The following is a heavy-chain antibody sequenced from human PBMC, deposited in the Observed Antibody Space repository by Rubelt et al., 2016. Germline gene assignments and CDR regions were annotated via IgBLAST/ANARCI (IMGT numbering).Heavy chain of an antibody. D-gene: IGHD2-2*01. CDR2: IRTYYGNT. Sequence: QVQLVQSGAEVKKPGASVQVSCKASGYTFTTYGISWVRQAPGQGLEWMGWIRTYYGNTNYAQKLQGSSTTTADTSPSTASMELRSLRSDGTAMDFWAGGYWSSADCIFNWFDPWGQGTLVTVSS. J-gene: IGHJ5*02. CDR1: GYTFTTYG. V-gene: IGHV1-18*01. CDR3: AGGYWSSADCIFNWFDP.